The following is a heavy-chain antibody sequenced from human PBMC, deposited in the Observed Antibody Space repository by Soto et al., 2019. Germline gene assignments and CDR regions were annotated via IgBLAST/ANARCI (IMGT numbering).Heavy chain of an antibody. J-gene: IGHJ6*02. CDR2: IYPGDSDT. V-gene: IGHV5-51*01. CDR1: GYSFTSYW. CDR3: ARHGVVPASNTDYYYYYGMDV. Sequence: PGESLKISCKGSGYSFTSYWIGWVRQMPGKDLEWMGIIYPGDSDTRYSPSFQGQVTISADKSISTAYLQWSSLKASDTAMYYCARHGVVPASNTDYYYYYGMDVWGQGTTVTVS. D-gene: IGHD2-2*01.